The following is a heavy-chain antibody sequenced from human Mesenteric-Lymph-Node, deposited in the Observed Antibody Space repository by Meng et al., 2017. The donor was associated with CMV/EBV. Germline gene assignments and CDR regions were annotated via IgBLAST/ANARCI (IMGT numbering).Heavy chain of an antibody. J-gene: IGHJ4*02. Sequence: HQWGAGLLKPSETLSVTFAVYGGSFSGYYWNWIRQSPEKGLEWIGEINHSGSTTYNPSFTSRIIISVDTSTNQISLNMSSVTAADTAVYYCARGSSYDILTGYFDYWGQGALVTVSS. CDR2: INHSGST. CDR1: GGSFSGYY. V-gene: IGHV4-34*01. D-gene: IGHD3-9*01. CDR3: ARGSSYDILTGYFDY.